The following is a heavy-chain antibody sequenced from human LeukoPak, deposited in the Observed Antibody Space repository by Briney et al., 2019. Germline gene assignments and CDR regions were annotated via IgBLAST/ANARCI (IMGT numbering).Heavy chain of an antibody. CDR1: GFTFSRYG. Sequence: PGGSLRLSCAASGFTFSRYGMHWVRQAPGKGLEWVAFIQYDDSIKFYADSVRGRFTISRDNSKNTLYLQMNSLRAEDTAVYYCAKDTTGGQWPSYYWGQGTLVTVPS. CDR2: IQYDDSIK. D-gene: IGHD6-19*01. V-gene: IGHV3-30*02. CDR3: AKDTTGGQWPSYY. J-gene: IGHJ4*02.